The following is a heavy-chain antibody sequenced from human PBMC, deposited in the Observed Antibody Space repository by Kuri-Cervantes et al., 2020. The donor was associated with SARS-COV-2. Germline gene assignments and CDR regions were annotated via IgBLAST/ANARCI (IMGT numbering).Heavy chain of an antibody. CDR3: VRDGDHWNFDY. V-gene: IGHV3-53*01. J-gene: IGHJ4*02. CDR1: GFTVSSNY. Sequence: GESLKISCAASGFTVSSNYTSWVRQAPGRGLEWVSTISGSGGAMYYVDSVKGRFTLSRDNAKNMLFLQMNSLRAEDTAVYYCVRDGDHWNFDYWGQGTLVTVSS. CDR2: ISGSGGA. D-gene: IGHD1-1*01.